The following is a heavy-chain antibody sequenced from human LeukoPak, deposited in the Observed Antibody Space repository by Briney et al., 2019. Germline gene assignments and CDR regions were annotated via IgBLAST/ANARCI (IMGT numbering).Heavy chain of an antibody. CDR1: GFTFSRYD. D-gene: IGHD3-3*01. Sequence: PGGSLRLSCAACGFTFSRYDMHWVRQATGKGLEWVSPIGTAGDTYYPGSVKGQFTISRENAKNSLYLQMKSLRAGDTAVYSCARDARITIFGVLIIHGDAFDIWGQGTVVTVSS. V-gene: IGHV3-13*03. CDR3: ARDARITIFGVLIIHGDAFDI. CDR2: IGTAGDT. J-gene: IGHJ3*02.